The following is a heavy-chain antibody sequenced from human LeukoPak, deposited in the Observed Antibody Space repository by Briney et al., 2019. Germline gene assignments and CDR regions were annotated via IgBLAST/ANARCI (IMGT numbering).Heavy chain of an antibody. V-gene: IGHV3-7*01. CDR3: ARDQGALDI. CDR2: IKQDGSEK. CDR1: GFTFSSYG. J-gene: IGHJ3*02. Sequence: GRSLRLSCAASGFTFSSYGMHWVRQAPGKGLEWLANIKQDGSEKYYVDSVKGRFTISRDNAKNSLYLQMNSQRAEDTAIYYCARDQGALDIWGQGTMVTVSS.